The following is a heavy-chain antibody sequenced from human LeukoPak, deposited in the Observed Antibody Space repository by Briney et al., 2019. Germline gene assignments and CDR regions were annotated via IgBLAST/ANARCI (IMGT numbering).Heavy chain of an antibody. V-gene: IGHV3-48*03. J-gene: IGHJ4*02. D-gene: IGHD1-26*01. CDR3: ARDFGQWQLNGGYYFDY. CDR1: GSTFSSYE. CDR2: ISSSGSTI. Sequence: GGSLRLSCAASGSTFSSYEMNWVRQAPGKGLEGVSYISSSGSTIYHADSMKGRFTISRDNAKNSLYLQMNSLRAEDTAVYYCARDFGQWQLNGGYYFDYWGQGTLVTVSS.